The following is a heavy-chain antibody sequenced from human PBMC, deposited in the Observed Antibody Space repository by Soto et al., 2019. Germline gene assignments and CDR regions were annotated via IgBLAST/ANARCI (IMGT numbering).Heavy chain of an antibody. CDR1: GFTFSSYG. V-gene: IGHV3-33*01. CDR2: IWYDGSNK. CDR3: ARVSNWNYVPNRTYYYYGMDV. Sequence: GGSLRLSCAASGFTFSSYGMHWVRQAPGKGLEWVAVIWYDGSNKYYADSVKGRFTISRDNSKNTLYLQMNSLRAEDTAMYYCARVSNWNYVPNRTYYYYGMDVWGQGTTVTVSS. D-gene: IGHD1-7*01. J-gene: IGHJ6*02.